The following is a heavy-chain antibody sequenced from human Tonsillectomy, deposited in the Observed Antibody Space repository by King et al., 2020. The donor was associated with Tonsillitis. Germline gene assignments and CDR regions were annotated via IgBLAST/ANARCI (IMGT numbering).Heavy chain of an antibody. CDR3: ARIDTLVTTTDYYYGMDV. D-gene: IGHD4-17*01. Sequence: VTLKESGPVLVKPTETLTLTCTVSGFSLSNARMGVSWIRQPPGKALEWLAHIFSNDEKSYSTSLKSRLTISKDTSKSQVVLTMTNMDPVDTATYYCARIDTLVTTTDYYYGMDVWGQGTTVSVSS. CDR2: IFSNDEK. V-gene: IGHV2-26*01. J-gene: IGHJ6*02. CDR1: GFSLSNARMG.